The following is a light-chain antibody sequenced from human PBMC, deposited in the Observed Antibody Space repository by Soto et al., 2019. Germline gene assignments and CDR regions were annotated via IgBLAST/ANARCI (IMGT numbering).Light chain of an antibody. Sequence: EIVLTQSPATLSLSPGERATLSCRASQSVSSYLALFQQKPGQAPRLLIYDASNRATGIPARFSGSWSGTAFTLTISSLEPEDFAVYYCQHRSNWRSTFGGGTKVEIK. CDR1: QSVSSY. J-gene: IGKJ4*01. V-gene: IGKV3-11*01. CDR2: DAS. CDR3: QHRSNWRST.